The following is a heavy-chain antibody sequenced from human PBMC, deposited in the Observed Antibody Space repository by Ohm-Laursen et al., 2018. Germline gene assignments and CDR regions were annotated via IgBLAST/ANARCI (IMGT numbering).Heavy chain of an antibody. V-gene: IGHV1-69*04. CDR1: GYTFTSYG. CDR3: ASNSGSYFQDRYYFDY. CDR2: IIPILGIA. J-gene: IGHJ4*02. D-gene: IGHD1-26*01. Sequence: GASVKVSCKASGYTFTSYGISWVRQAPGQGLEWMGRIIPILGIANYAQKFQGRVTITADKSTSTAYMELSSLRSEDTAVYYCASNSGSYFQDRYYFDYWGQGTLVTVSS.